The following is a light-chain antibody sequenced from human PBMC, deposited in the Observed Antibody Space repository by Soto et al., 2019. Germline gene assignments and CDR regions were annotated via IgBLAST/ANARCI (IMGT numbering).Light chain of an antibody. V-gene: IGKV3-11*01. Sequence: EVVLTQSPATLSLSPGERATLSCRASQSVSTYLAWYQQKPGQAPRLLIYDAFNRATGIPARFSGSGSGTDFTLSISSLEPEDFAVYYCQHRVNWLLSITFGQGTRLEIK. CDR3: QHRVNWLLSIT. CDR1: QSVSTY. J-gene: IGKJ5*01. CDR2: DAF.